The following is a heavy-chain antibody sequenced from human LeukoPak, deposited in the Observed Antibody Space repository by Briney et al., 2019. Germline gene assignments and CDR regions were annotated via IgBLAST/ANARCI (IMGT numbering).Heavy chain of an antibody. V-gene: IGHV3-21*01. CDR2: IISSSSYI. Sequence: GGSLRHSCVPSAFCSSSSSMNCVRPPPGKGLEWVSSIISSSSYINYANSVKDRFTISRDNAKNSLYLQMNSMRAEDTAVYYCARLGLWAVTIFLVDYWGQGTLVTVSS. CDR1: AFCSSSSS. D-gene: IGHD3-10*02. J-gene: IGHJ4*02. CDR3: ARLGLWAVTIFLVDY.